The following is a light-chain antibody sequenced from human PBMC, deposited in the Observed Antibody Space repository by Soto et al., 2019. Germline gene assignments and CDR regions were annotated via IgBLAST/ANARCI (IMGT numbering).Light chain of an antibody. Sequence: EIVLTQSLGTLSLSPGERATLSCRASQSVSSNYLAWYQQKPGQAPRLLIYGASSRATGIPARFSGSGSGTEFTLTISSLQSEDSAVYYCQLYNTWPPWTFGLGTKVDIK. V-gene: IGKV3D-15*01. CDR2: GAS. CDR1: QSVSSN. CDR3: QLYNTWPPWT. J-gene: IGKJ1*01.